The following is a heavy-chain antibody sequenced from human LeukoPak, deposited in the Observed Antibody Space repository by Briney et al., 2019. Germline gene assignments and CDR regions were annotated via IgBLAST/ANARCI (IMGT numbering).Heavy chain of an antibody. V-gene: IGHV4-39*01. CDR3: ARHHHDYGDYVDY. J-gene: IGHJ4*02. D-gene: IGHD4-17*01. Sequence: PSETLSLTCTVSGGSISSSSYYWGWICQPPGKGLEWIGSIYYSGSTYYNPSLKSRVTISVDTSKNQFSLKLSSVTAADTAVYYCARHHHDYGDYVDYWGQGTLVTVSS. CDR1: GGSISSSSYY. CDR2: IYYSGST.